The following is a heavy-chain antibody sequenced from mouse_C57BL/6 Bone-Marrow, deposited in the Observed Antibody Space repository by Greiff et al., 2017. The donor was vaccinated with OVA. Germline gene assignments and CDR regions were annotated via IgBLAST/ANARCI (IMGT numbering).Heavy chain of an antibody. CDR1: GFSLTSYA. CDR2: IWTGGGT. J-gene: IGHJ3*01. Sequence: VKVEESGPGLVAPSQSLSITCTVSGFSLTSYAISWVRQPPGKGLEWLGVIWTGGGTNYNSALKSRLSISKDNSKSQVFLKMNSLQTDDTARYYCVRIPGLVAYWGQGTLVTVSA. D-gene: IGHD3-3*01. CDR3: VRIPGLVAY. V-gene: IGHV2-9-1*01.